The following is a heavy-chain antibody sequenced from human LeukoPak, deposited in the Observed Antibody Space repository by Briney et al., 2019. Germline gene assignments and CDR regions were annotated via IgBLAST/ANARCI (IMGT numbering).Heavy chain of an antibody. Sequence: TGGSLRLSCAASGFTFSDYAMSWVRQAPGKGLEWVSAISGSGGSTYYADSVKGRFTISRDNSKNTLYLQTNSLRAEDTAVYYCARGPQWLVSVDYWGQGTLVTVSS. D-gene: IGHD6-19*01. V-gene: IGHV3-23*01. CDR3: ARGPQWLVSVDY. J-gene: IGHJ4*02. CDR2: ISGSGGST. CDR1: GFTFSDYA.